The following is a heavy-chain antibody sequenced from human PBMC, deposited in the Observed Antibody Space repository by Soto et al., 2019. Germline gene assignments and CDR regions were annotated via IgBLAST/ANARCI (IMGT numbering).Heavy chain of an antibody. CDR1: GYTFTSYD. J-gene: IGHJ4*02. CDR2: MNPNSGNT. Sequence: ALVKVSCKASGYTFTSYDINWVRQATGQGLEWMGWMNPNSGNTGYAQKFQGRVTMTRNTSISTAYMELSSLRSEDTAVYYCARGPQLRFLEWLFDYWGQGTLVTVSS. D-gene: IGHD3-3*01. V-gene: IGHV1-8*01. CDR3: ARGPQLRFLEWLFDY.